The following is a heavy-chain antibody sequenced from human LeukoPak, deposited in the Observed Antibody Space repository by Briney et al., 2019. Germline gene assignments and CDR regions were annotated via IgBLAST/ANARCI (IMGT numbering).Heavy chain of an antibody. V-gene: IGHV6-1*01. Sequence: PSQTLSLTCAISGDSVSSNSAAWNWIRQSPSRGLEWLGRTYYRSKWYNDYAVSVKSRITINPDTSKNQFSLQLNSVTPEDTAVYYCARETVTPSPYAYYYYYYYMDVWGKGTTVTVSS. CDR2: TYYRSKWYN. D-gene: IGHD4-23*01. J-gene: IGHJ6*03. CDR1: GDSVSSNSAA. CDR3: ARETVTPSPYAYYYYYYYMDV.